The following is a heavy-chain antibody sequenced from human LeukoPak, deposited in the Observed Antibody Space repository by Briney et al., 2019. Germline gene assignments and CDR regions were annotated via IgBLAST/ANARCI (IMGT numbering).Heavy chain of an antibody. J-gene: IGHJ6*03. CDR3: ARDSGYSGSPDYYYYYMDV. Sequence: GGSLRLSCAASGFTFSSYSMNWVRQAPGKGLEWVSYINSSSSNIYYAYSVKGRFTISRDNAKNSLYLQINSLRAEDTAVYYCARDSGYSGSPDYYYYYMDVWGKGTTVTVSS. CDR1: GFTFSSYS. V-gene: IGHV3-48*01. CDR2: INSSSSNI. D-gene: IGHD1-26*01.